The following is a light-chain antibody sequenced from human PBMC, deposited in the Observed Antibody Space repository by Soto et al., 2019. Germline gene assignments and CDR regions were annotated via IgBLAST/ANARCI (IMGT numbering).Light chain of an antibody. Sequence: EIVLTQSPGTLSLSPGERATLSCRASQSVSNSYLAWDQQKPGQAPRLLIYGASIRATGIPDRFSGSGSGTDFTLTISRLEPEDFAVYSCQQYGSSLLTFGPGTKVDVK. J-gene: IGKJ3*01. CDR3: QQYGSSLLT. V-gene: IGKV3-20*01. CDR1: QSVSNSY. CDR2: GAS.